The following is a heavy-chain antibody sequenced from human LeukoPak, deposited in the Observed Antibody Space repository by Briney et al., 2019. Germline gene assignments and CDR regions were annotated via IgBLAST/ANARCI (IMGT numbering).Heavy chain of an antibody. Sequence: PGGSLRLSCTASGFTFSSNGMHWVRQAPGKGLEWVAVIWYDGSNKYYADSVKGRFTISRDNAKNTLYLQMNSLRAEDTAVYYCARRVTGTTPPYYFDYWGQGTLVTVSS. CDR1: GFTFSSNG. D-gene: IGHD1-1*01. CDR2: IWYDGSNK. J-gene: IGHJ4*02. V-gene: IGHV3-33*01. CDR3: ARRVTGTTPPYYFDY.